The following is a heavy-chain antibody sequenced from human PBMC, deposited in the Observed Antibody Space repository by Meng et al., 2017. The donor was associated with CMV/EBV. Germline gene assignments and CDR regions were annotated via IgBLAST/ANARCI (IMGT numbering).Heavy chain of an antibody. CDR1: GFTFSSYA. CDR3: AKDITIFGVVISSYGMDV. V-gene: IGHV3-30-3*01. Sequence: GGSLRLSCAASGFTFSSYAMHWVRQAPGKGLEWVAVISYDGSNKYYADSVKGRFTISRDNSKNTLYLQMNSLRAEDTALYYCAKDITIFGVVISSYGMDVWGRGTTVTVSS. CDR2: ISYDGSNK. J-gene: IGHJ6*02. D-gene: IGHD3-3*01.